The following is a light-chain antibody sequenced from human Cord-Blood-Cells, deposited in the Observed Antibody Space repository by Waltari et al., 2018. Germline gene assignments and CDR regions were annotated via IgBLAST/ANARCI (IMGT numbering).Light chain of an antibody. CDR1: QSVSSN. CDR2: GAS. Sequence: EIVMTQSPATLSVSPGERATLSCRPSQSVSSNFAWYQQKPGQAPRLLSYGASTRATGIPARFSGSGSGTEFTLTISSLQSEDFAVYYCQQYNNWPRTFGQGTKVEIK. CDR3: QQYNNWPRT. V-gene: IGKV3-15*01. J-gene: IGKJ1*01.